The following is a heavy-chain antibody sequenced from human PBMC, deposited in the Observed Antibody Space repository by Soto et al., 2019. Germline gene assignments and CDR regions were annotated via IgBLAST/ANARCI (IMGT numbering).Heavy chain of an antibody. J-gene: IGHJ3*02. Sequence: QVQLVQSGAEVKKPGASVKVSCKASGGNFSSYAITWVRQAPGQGLEWVGGIIPIFGTANYAQKFQGRVPITADESTSTAYMELSSLRSEDTAVYYCARWWELQSSGAFDIWGQGTMVTVSS. CDR3: ARWWELQSSGAFDI. D-gene: IGHD1-26*01. CDR2: IIPIFGTA. V-gene: IGHV1-69*01. CDR1: GGNFSSYA.